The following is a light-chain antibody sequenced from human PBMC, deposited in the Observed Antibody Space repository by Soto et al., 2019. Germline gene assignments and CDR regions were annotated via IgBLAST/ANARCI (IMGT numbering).Light chain of an antibody. CDR1: QSLLHSNGYNY. J-gene: IGKJ2*01. CDR2: LGS. CDR3: MQALQTPRYT. Sequence: DIVMTQSPLSLPVTPGEPASISCRSSQSLLHSNGYNYLDWYLQKPGQSPQLLIYLGSNRASGVPDRFSGSGSGTDLTLKISRVEAEDVGVYYCMQALQTPRYTFGQGTKLEIK. V-gene: IGKV2-28*01.